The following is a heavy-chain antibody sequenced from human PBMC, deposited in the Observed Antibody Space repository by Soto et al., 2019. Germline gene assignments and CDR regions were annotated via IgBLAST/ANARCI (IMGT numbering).Heavy chain of an antibody. CDR2: IIPIFGTA. CDR3: ARDLFSFIAAAGTDYYYGMDV. Sequence: QVQLVQSGAEVKKPGSSVKVSCKASGGTFSSYAISWVRQAPGQGLEWMGGIIPIFGTANYAQKFQGRVTITADESTSTAYVELSSQRSEDTAVYYCARDLFSFIAAAGTDYYYGMDVWGQGTTVTVSS. V-gene: IGHV1-69*01. D-gene: IGHD6-13*01. J-gene: IGHJ6*02. CDR1: GGTFSSYA.